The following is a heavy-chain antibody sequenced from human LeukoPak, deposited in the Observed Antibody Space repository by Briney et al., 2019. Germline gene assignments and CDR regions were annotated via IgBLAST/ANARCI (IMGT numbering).Heavy chain of an antibody. V-gene: IGHV2-5*02. CDR1: GFSLSSSAEG. D-gene: IGHD3-22*01. J-gene: IGHJ4*02. CDR2: IYWDDDK. CDR3: ARIRPYYDSSGYYSPFDY. Sequence: SGPTLVNPTQTLTLTCTFSGFSLSSSAEGVGWIRQPPGKALEWLAVIYWDDDKRYSPSLKSRLTITKDTSKNQVVLTMTNMDPVDTATYYCARIRPYYDSSGYYSPFDYWGQGTLVTVSS.